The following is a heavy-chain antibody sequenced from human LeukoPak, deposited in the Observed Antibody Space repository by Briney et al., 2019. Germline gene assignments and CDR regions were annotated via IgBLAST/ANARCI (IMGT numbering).Heavy chain of an antibody. Sequence: ASVKVSCKASGYTFTSYAMRWVRQAPGQRLEWMGWINAGNGNTKYSQKFQGRVTITRDTSASTAYMELSSLRSEDTAVYYCARAMSGDYNWFDPWGQGTLVTVSS. CDR1: GYTFTSYA. V-gene: IGHV1-3*01. CDR3: ARAMSGDYNWFDP. J-gene: IGHJ5*02. D-gene: IGHD4-17*01. CDR2: INAGNGNT.